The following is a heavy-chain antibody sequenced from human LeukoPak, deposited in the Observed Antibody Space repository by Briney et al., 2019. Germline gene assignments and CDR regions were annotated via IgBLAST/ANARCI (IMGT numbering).Heavy chain of an antibody. CDR2: IYYTGNT. J-gene: IGHJ4*02. CDR3: ARDNSGVLDY. CDR1: GGFISSGGYY. V-gene: IGHV4-31*03. D-gene: IGHD3-10*01. Sequence: SQTLSLTCTVAGGFISSGGYYWSWIRQCPGKGLEWIGYIYYTGNTYYNPSLKSRVAISEDTSKNQFSLKLTSVTAADTAVYYCARDNSGVLDYWGQGTLVTVSS.